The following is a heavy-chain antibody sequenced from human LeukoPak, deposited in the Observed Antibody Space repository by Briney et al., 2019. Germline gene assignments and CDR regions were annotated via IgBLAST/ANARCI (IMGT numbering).Heavy chain of an antibody. Sequence: PSETLSLTCTVSGGSISSSSYYWGWIRQPPGKGLEWIGYIYYSGSTNYNPSLKSRVTISVDTSKNQFSLKLSSVTAADTAVYYCASYGSGGWLNGNWFDPWGQGTLVTVSS. CDR3: ASYGSGGWLNGNWFDP. J-gene: IGHJ5*02. CDR2: IYYSGST. D-gene: IGHD3-10*01. V-gene: IGHV4-61*05. CDR1: GGSISSSSYY.